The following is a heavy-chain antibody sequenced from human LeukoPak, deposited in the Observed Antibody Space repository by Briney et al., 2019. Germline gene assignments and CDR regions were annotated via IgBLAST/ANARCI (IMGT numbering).Heavy chain of an antibody. CDR3: ARDPDIVVVPAALEPQTNWFDP. V-gene: IGHV3-7*03. CDR2: INSDGSEG. CDR1: GFTFSGFW. D-gene: IGHD2-2*01. J-gene: IGHJ5*02. Sequence: GGSLRLSCAVSGFTFSGFWMSWSRQAPGKGLEWVASINSDGSEGYYADVVKGRFTISRDNAKNSLYLQINSLRAEDTAVYYCARDPDIVVVPAALEPQTNWFDPWGQGTLVTVSS.